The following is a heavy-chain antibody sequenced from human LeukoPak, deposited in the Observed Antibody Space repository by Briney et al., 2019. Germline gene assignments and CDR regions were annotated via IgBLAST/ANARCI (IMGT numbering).Heavy chain of an antibody. CDR1: GYTFGDYG. CDR3: ARDNYYDSSGYNIGDY. D-gene: IGHD3-22*01. CDR2: TNRRGDIT. J-gene: IGHJ4*02. V-gene: IGHV3-20*04. Sequence: GSLRLSCAASGYTFGDYGMSWVRQVPGKGLEWVSGTNRRGDITGYADFVKGRFTISRDNAKNSLYLQMNSLRAEDTAVYYCARDNYYDSSGYNIGDYWGQGTLVTVSS.